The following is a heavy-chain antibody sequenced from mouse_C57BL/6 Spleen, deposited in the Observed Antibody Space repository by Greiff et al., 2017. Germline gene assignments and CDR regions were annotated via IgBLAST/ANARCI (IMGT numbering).Heavy chain of an antibody. D-gene: IGHD2-2*01. V-gene: IGHV1-64*01. CDR2: IHPNSGST. CDR3: ARCYGYEPYYFDY. J-gene: IGHJ2*01. CDR1: GYTFTSYW. Sequence: QVHVKQPGAELVKPGASVKLSCKASGYTFTSYWMHWVKQRPGQGLEWIGMIHPNSGSTNYNEKFKSKATLTVDKSSSTAYMQLSSLTSEDSAVYYCARCYGYEPYYFDYWGQGTTLTVSS.